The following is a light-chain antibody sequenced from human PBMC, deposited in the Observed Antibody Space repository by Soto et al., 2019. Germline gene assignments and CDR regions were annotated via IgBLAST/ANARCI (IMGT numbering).Light chain of an antibody. J-gene: IGKJ1*01. CDR3: QHYNDYWT. CDR1: QIITTW. Sequence: DIQMTQSPSTLSASVGDRVVITCRASQIITTWLAWYQQKPGKAPKLLIYDASSLESGVPSRFSGSGSGTEFTLTISRLQPDDFANYYCQHYNDYWTFGQGTKVDIK. CDR2: DAS. V-gene: IGKV1-5*01.